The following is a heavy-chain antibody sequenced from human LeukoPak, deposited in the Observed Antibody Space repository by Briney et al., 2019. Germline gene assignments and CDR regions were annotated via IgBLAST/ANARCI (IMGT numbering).Heavy chain of an antibody. V-gene: IGHV1-69*04. CDR1: GDSFSSFA. Sequence: SVKVSCKTAGDSFSSFALTWVRLAPGQGLEWMGRIIPILNIEEYAQRFQGRVTITADSSTSTVYMELSSVRSEDTAVYYCAREVLGRSWPSYFDYWGPGTLVTVSS. J-gene: IGHJ4*02. D-gene: IGHD6-13*01. CDR3: AREVLGRSWPSYFDY. CDR2: IIPILNIE.